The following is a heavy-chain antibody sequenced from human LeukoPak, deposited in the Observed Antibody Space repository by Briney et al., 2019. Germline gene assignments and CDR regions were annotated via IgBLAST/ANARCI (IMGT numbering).Heavy chain of an antibody. CDR2: INPNSGGT. J-gene: IGHJ3*02. V-gene: IGHV1-2*02. CDR1: GYTFPGYY. D-gene: IGHD2-15*01. Sequence: ASVKVSCKASGYTFPGYYMHWVRQAPGQGLEWMGWINPNSGGTSYAQKFQGRVTMTRDMSTSTVYMELSSLRSEDTAVYYCARDRPDIVVVVAGPGAFDIWGQGTMVTVSS. CDR3: ARDRPDIVVVVAGPGAFDI.